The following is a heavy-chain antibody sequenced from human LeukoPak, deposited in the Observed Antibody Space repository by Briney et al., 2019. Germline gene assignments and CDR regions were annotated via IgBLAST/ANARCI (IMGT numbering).Heavy chain of an antibody. J-gene: IGHJ6*02. Sequence: SETLSLTCTVSGGSISSYYWSWIRQPPGKGLEWIGYIYYSGSTNYNPSLKSRVTISVDTPKNQFSLKLSSVTAADTAVYYCARDDRRGKRDYYYGMDVWGQGTTVTVSS. CDR2: IYYSGST. CDR1: GGSISSYY. CDR3: ARDDRRGKRDYYYGMDV. V-gene: IGHV4-59*01. D-gene: IGHD5-24*01.